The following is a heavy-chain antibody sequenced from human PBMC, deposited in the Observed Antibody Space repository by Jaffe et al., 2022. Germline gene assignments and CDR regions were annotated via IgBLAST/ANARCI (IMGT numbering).Heavy chain of an antibody. J-gene: IGHJ4*02. CDR1: GGSISSSTYY. CDR2: IYYSGST. V-gene: IGHV4-39*01. Sequence: QLQLQESGPGLVKPSETLSLTCTVSGGSISSSTYYWGWIRQPPGKGLEWIGSIYYSGSTYYNPSLKSRVAISVDTSKNQFSLRLSSVTAADTAVYYCARHWKGNYCSSTSCYLGSLDYWGQGTLVTVSS. CDR3: ARHWKGNYCSSTSCYLGSLDY. D-gene: IGHD2-2*01.